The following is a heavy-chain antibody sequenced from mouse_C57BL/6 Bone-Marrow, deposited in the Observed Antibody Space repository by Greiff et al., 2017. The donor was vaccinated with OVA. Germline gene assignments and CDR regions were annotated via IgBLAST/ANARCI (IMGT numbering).Heavy chain of an antibody. Sequence: EVQLQQSGAELVRPGASVKLSCTASGFNIKDDYMHWVKQRPEQGLEWIGWIDPESGDTEYASKFQGKATITADTSSNTAYLQLSSLTSEDTAVYYCRWLLRDWYFDVWGTGTTVTVSS. CDR1: GFNIKDDY. D-gene: IGHD2-3*01. CDR3: RWLLRDWYFDV. V-gene: IGHV14-4*01. J-gene: IGHJ1*03. CDR2: IDPESGDT.